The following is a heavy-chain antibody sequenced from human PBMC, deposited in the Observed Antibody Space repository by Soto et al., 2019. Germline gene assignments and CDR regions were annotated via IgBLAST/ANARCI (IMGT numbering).Heavy chain of an antibody. J-gene: IGHJ3*02. CDR2: IYYSGST. D-gene: IGHD3-16*01. CDR1: GGSISSGGYY. V-gene: IGHV4-61*08. CDR3: ARRYGWAFDI. Sequence: SETLSLTCAVSGGSISSGGYYWSWIRQPPGKGLEWIGYIYYSGSTNYNPSLKSRVTISVDTSKNQFSLKLSSVTAADTAVYYCARRYGWAFDIWGQGTMVTVSS.